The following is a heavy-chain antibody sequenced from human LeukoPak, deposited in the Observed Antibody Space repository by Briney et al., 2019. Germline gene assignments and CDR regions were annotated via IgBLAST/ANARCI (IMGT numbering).Heavy chain of an antibody. Sequence: GGSLRLSCAASGFSVTDNYMSWVRQAPGKGLEWVSAISGSGGSTYYADSVKGRFTISRDNSENTLYLQMNSLRAEDTAVYYCAKDHRGYCSGGSCYFSYYYYYYYMDVWGKGTTVTVSS. D-gene: IGHD2-15*01. J-gene: IGHJ6*03. V-gene: IGHV3-23*01. CDR1: GFSVTDNY. CDR2: ISGSGGST. CDR3: AKDHRGYCSGGSCYFSYYYYYYYMDV.